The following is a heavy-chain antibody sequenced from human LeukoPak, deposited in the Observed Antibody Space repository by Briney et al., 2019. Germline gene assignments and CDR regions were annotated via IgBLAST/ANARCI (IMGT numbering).Heavy chain of an antibody. V-gene: IGHV3-30*04. D-gene: IGHD5-24*01. J-gene: IGHJ4*02. Sequence: GGSLRLSCAASGFTFSSYAMHWVRPAPGKGLEWVAVISYDGSNKYYADSVKGRFTISRDNSKNTLYLQMNSLRAEDTAVYYCASTGRDGYNPLDYWGQGTLVTVYS. CDR1: GFTFSSYA. CDR2: ISYDGSNK. CDR3: ASTGRDGYNPLDY.